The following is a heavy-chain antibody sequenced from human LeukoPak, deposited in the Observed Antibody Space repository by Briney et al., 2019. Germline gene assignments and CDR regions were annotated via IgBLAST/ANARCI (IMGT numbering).Heavy chain of an antibody. Sequence: PGRSLRLSCAASGFTFSSYGMHWVRQAPGKGLEWVAVIWYGGSNKYYADSVKGRFTISSDNSKNTLYLQMNSLRAEDTAVYYCAKDRLTAAAVTKMDYYGMDVWGQGTTVTVSS. D-gene: IGHD6-13*01. CDR3: AKDRLTAAAVTKMDYYGMDV. CDR1: GFTFSSYG. J-gene: IGHJ6*02. CDR2: IWYGGSNK. V-gene: IGHV3-30*18.